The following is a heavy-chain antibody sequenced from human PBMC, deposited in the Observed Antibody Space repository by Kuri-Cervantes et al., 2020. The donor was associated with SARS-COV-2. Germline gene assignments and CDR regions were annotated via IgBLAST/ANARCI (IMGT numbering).Heavy chain of an antibody. CDR2: IIPIFGTA. Sequence: SVKVSCKASGGTFSSYAISWVRQAPGQGLEWMGGIIPIFGTANYAQRFQGRVTITADKSTSTAYMELSSLRSDDTAVYYCARDEGIAAAGPNYYYYGMDVWGQGTTVTVSS. D-gene: IGHD6-13*01. V-gene: IGHV1-69*06. J-gene: IGHJ6*02. CDR3: ARDEGIAAAGPNYYYYGMDV. CDR1: GGTFSSYA.